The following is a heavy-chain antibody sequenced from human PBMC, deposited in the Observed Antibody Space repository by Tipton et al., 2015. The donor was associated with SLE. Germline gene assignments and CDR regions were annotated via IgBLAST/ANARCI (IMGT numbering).Heavy chain of an antibody. D-gene: IGHD3-22*01. V-gene: IGHV4-61*02. CDR1: GDSITSGHYY. Sequence: TLSLTCTVSGDSITSGHYYWTWIRQPAGKGLEWIGRIYSRGSTNYNLSLKSRVTISADTSKNQFSLKLSSVTAADTAVYYCARGWAYYDSSGYYDDAFDIWGQGTMVTVSS. CDR2: IYSRGST. J-gene: IGHJ3*02. CDR3: ARGWAYYDSSGYYDDAFDI.